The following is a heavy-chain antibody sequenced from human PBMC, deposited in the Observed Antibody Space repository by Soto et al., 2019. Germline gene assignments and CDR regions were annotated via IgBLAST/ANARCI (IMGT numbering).Heavy chain of an antibody. CDR3: ARGSRLTMVRGVRWFDP. J-gene: IGHJ5*02. D-gene: IGHD3-10*01. Sequence: PSETLSLTCTVSGGSISGSSYYWGWIRQPPGKGLEWIGTIYHSGSTNYNPSLKSRVTISVDTSKNQFSLKLSSVTAADTAVYYCARGSRLTMVRGVRWFDPWGQGTLVTVSS. CDR2: IYHSGST. CDR1: GGSISGSSYY. V-gene: IGHV4-39*07.